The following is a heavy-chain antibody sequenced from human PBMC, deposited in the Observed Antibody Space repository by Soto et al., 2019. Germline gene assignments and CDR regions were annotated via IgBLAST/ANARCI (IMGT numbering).Heavy chain of an antibody. V-gene: IGHV1-8*01. CDR1: GYTFTSYN. J-gene: IGHJ6*02. CDR3: ARGLGGRITIFGVVKAPYGMDV. Sequence: ASVKVSCKASGYTFTSYNINWVRQATGQGLEWMGWMNPNSGNTGYAQKFQGRVTMTRNTSISTAYMELSSLRSEDTAVYYCARGLGGRITIFGVVKAPYGMDVWGQGTTVTVSS. D-gene: IGHD3-3*01. CDR2: MNPNSGNT.